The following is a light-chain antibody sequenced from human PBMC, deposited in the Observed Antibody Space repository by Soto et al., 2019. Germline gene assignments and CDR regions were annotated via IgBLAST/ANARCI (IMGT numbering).Light chain of an antibody. Sequence: QSALTQPPSASGSPGQSVTISCTGTSSDVGGYNYVSWYQQHPGKAPKFIIYEVSKRPSGVPDRFSGSKSGNTASLTVSGRQAEDEADYYCSSYAGSNLYVFGTGTKLTVL. CDR2: EVS. V-gene: IGLV2-8*01. J-gene: IGLJ1*01. CDR1: SSDVGGYNY. CDR3: SSYAGSNLYV.